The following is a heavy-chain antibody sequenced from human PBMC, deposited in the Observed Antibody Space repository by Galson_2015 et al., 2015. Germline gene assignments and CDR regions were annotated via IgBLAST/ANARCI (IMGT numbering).Heavy chain of an antibody. V-gene: IGHV3-23*01. CDR2: ISGSGGST. D-gene: IGHD3-9*01. Sequence: SCAASGFTFSSYAMSCVRQAPGKGLEWVSAISGSGGSTYYADSVKGRFTISRDNSKNTLYLQMNSLRAEDTAVYYCAKGYDILTGYMDYFDYWGQGTLVTVSS. CDR3: AKGYDILTGYMDYFDY. J-gene: IGHJ4*02. CDR1: GFTFSSYA.